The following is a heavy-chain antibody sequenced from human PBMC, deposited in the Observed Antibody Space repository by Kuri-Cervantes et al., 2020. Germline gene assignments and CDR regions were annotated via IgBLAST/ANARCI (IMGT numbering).Heavy chain of an antibody. V-gene: IGHV4-4*07. CDR3: AREHSSGYFSGWSSSYYFDY. CDR1: GGSISSYY. Sequence: ESLKISCTVSGGSISSYYWSWIRQPAGKGLEWIGRIYTSGSTNYNPSLKSRVTMSVDTSKNQFSLKLSSVTAADTAVYYCAREHSSGYFSGWSSSYYFDYWGQGTLVTVSS. CDR2: IYTSGST. D-gene: IGHD6-19*01. J-gene: IGHJ4*02.